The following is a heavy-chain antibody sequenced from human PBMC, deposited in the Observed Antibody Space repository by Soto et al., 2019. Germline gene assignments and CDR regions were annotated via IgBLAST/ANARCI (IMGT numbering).Heavy chain of an antibody. CDR1: GVVFADYG. CDR2: IRSVPYGGTT. J-gene: IGHJ4*02. CDR3: TRMDSGYAIFDD. V-gene: IGHV3-49*03. D-gene: IGHD5-12*01. Sequence: GSLILSCSTAGVVFADYGLNWFRQAPGKGLEWVGFIRSVPYGGTTEYAASVKGRFTISVDVSKSIGYLQMNSLQTEDTAVYFCTRMDSGYAIFDDWGQGTLVTVSS.